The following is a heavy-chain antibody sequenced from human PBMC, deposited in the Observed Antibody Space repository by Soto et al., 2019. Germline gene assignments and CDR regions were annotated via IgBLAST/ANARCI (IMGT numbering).Heavy chain of an antibody. V-gene: IGHV4-61*01. Sequence: ETLSLTCTVSGDSITSSKHYWSWIRQHPGKGLEWIGYIYLSGSTNSTPSLKSRVTISVDTSKNQFSLKLSSVTAADTAVYYCARRYGGNFDYWGQGTLVTVSS. CDR2: IYLSGST. CDR3: ARRYGGNFDY. CDR1: GDSITSSKHY. J-gene: IGHJ4*02. D-gene: IGHD3-16*01.